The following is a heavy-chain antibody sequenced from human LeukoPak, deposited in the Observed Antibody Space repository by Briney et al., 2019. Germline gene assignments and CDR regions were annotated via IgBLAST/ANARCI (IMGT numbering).Heavy chain of an antibody. V-gene: IGHV3-23*01. CDR2: ITGGGRT. CDR1: GFTFNNYA. CDR3: ARDPNGDYIGAFDF. J-gene: IGHJ3*01. Sequence: GGSLRLSYAASGFTFNNYAMMWVHQAQGQGLEWVSAITGGGRTYYADSVKGRFTISRDNSKNTLYLQMNSLRAEDTALYFCARDPNGDYIGAFDFLGQGTVVTVSS. D-gene: IGHD4-17*01.